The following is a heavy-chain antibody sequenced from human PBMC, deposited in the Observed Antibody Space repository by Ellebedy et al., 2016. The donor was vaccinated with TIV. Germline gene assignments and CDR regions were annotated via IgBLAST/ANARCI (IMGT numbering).Heavy chain of an antibody. J-gene: IGHJ4*02. CDR1: GGSISSGGYY. D-gene: IGHD1-1*01. CDR2: IYYSGST. CDR3: ARGGNVRFDY. Sequence: LRLXXTVSGGSISSGGYYWSWIRQHPGKGLEWIGYIYYSGSTYYNPSLKSQVTISVNTSKNQFSLKLSSVTAADTAVYYCARGGNVRFDYWGQGTLVTVSS. V-gene: IGHV4-31*01.